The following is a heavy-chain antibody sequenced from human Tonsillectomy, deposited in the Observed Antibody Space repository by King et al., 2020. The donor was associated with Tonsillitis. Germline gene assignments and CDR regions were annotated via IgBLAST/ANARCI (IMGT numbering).Heavy chain of an antibody. J-gene: IGHJ4*02. Sequence: TLKESGPALVKPTQNLTLTCTFSEFSLSTSGMCVSWIRQPPGKALEWLALIDWDDDKYYSTSLKTRLTISKDTSKNQVVLTMTNMDPEDTATYYCARINNDFWSGYADYWGRGTLVTVSS. CDR2: IDWDDDK. CDR3: ARINNDFWSGYADY. V-gene: IGHV2-70*01. CDR1: EFSLSTSGMC. D-gene: IGHD3-3*01.